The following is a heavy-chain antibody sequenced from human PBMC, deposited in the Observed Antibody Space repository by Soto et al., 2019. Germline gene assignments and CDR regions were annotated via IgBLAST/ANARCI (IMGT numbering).Heavy chain of an antibody. CDR2: INPSGGST. CDR1: GYTFTSYY. V-gene: IGHV1-46*01. Sequence: ASVKVSCKASGYTFTSYYMHWVRQAPGQGLEWMGIINPSGGSTSYAQKFQGRVTMTRDTSTSTVYMELSSLRSEDTAVYYCARDAAIAAAGRPEYFQHWSQGTLVTVSS. J-gene: IGHJ1*01. CDR3: ARDAAIAAAGRPEYFQH. D-gene: IGHD6-13*01.